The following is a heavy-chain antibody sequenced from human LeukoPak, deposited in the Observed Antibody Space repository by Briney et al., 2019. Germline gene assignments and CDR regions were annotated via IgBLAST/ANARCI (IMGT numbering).Heavy chain of an antibody. CDR2: ISAYNGNT. Sequence: ASVKVSCKASGYTFTSYGISWVRQAPGQGLEWMGWISAYNGNTNYAQKLQRRVTMTTDTSTSTAYMELRSLRSDDTAVYYCARDGSGGGSYYSNDAFDIWGQGTMVTVSS. J-gene: IGHJ3*02. CDR3: ARDGSGGGSYYSNDAFDI. V-gene: IGHV1-18*01. D-gene: IGHD1-26*01. CDR1: GYTFTSYG.